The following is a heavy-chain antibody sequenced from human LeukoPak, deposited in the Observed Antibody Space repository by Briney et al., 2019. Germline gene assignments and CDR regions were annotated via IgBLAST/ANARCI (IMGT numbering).Heavy chain of an antibody. CDR3: ARELEIAVAGTLGY. Sequence: GGSLRLSCAASGFTFSSYAMHWVRQAPGKGLEWVAVIWHDGSTKYYADSVKGRFTISRDHSKNTLYLQMKSLRAEDTAVYYCARELEIAVAGTLGYWGQGALVSVSS. D-gene: IGHD6-19*01. CDR2: IWHDGSTK. CDR1: GFTFSSYA. V-gene: IGHV3-33*01. J-gene: IGHJ4*02.